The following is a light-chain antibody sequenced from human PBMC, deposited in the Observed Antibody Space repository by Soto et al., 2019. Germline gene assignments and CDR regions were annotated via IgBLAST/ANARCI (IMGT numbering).Light chain of an antibody. V-gene: IGKV3-11*01. J-gene: IGKJ3*01. CDR1: QTVITY. CDR3: QHRGSWPPLFS. CDR2: DAS. Sequence: EIVLTQSPATLSLSPGERATLSCRASQTVITYLAWYQQKPGQAPRLLIYDASNRATGIPARFSGSGSGTDFTLTISSLEPEDFAVYYCQHRGSWPPLFSFGPGTEVDVK.